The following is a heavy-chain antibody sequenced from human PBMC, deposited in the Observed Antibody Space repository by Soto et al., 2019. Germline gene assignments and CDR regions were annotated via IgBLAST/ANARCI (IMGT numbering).Heavy chain of an antibody. Sequence: GESLKISCNGSGYSFTSYWIGWVRQMPGKGLEWMGIIYPGDSDTRYSPSFQGQVTISADKSISTAYLQWSSLKASDTAMYYCARRLGYCSGGSCSSYYFDYWGQGTLVTVT. CDR2: IYPGDSDT. CDR1: GYSFTSYW. V-gene: IGHV5-51*01. J-gene: IGHJ4*02. D-gene: IGHD2-15*01. CDR3: ARRLGYCSGGSCSSYYFDY.